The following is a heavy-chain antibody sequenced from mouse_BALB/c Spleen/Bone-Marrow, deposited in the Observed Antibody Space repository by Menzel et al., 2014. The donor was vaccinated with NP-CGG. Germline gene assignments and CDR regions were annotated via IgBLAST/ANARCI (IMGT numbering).Heavy chain of an antibody. Sequence: EVQLVESGGGLVQPGGSLKISCAASGSTFSSYIMSWVRQTPEKRLEWVAYISNGGGSTYYPDTVKGRFTISRDNAKNTLYLQMISLKSEDTAMYYCARQGVYYGKTYYAMDYWGQGTSVTVSS. J-gene: IGHJ4*01. D-gene: IGHD2-1*01. CDR1: GSTFSSYI. V-gene: IGHV5-12-2*01. CDR3: ARQGVYYGKTYYAMDY. CDR2: ISNGGGST.